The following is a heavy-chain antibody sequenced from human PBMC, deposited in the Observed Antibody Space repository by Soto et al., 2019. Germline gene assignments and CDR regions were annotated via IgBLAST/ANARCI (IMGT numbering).Heavy chain of an antibody. CDR3: ATCATVSVYYYGMDV. CDR1: GGTFSSYA. CDR2: IIPIFGTA. D-gene: IGHD4-17*01. J-gene: IGHJ6*02. Sequence: ASVKVSCKASGGTFSSYAISWVRQAPGQGLEWMGGIIPIFGTANYAQKFQGRVTITADESTSTAYMELSSLRSEDTAVYYCATCATVSVYYYGMDVWGQGTTVTVSS. V-gene: IGHV1-69*13.